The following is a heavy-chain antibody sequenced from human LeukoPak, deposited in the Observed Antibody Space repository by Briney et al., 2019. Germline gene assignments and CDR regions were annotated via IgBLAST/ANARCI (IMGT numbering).Heavy chain of an antibody. CDR3: ARAGRYSSGWDNGKFDY. CDR1: GYTFTSYG. Sequence: ASVKVSCKASGYTFTSYGISWVRQAPGQGLEWMGWISAYNGNTNYAQKLQGRVTMTTDTSTSTAYMELRSLRSDDTAVYYCARAGRYSSGWDNGKFDYWGQGTLVTVSS. J-gene: IGHJ4*02. D-gene: IGHD6-19*01. V-gene: IGHV1-18*01. CDR2: ISAYNGNT.